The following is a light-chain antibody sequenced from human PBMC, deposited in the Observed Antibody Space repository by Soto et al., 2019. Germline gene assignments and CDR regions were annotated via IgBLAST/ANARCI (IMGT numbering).Light chain of an antibody. CDR2: KAS. J-gene: IGKJ4*01. Sequence: DIQMTQSPSTLSASVGDRVTITCRASQSISSWLAWYQQKPGKAPKLLIYKASSLESGVPSRFSGSGSGTEFTLTISSLQPYDFATYYCQQYNSYPLTFGGGPTVAIK. CDR1: QSISSW. V-gene: IGKV1-5*03. CDR3: QQYNSYPLT.